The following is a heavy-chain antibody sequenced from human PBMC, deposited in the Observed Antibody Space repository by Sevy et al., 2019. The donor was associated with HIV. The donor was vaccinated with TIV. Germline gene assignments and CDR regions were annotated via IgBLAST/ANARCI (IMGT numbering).Heavy chain of an antibody. CDR2: VSDSGGAT. V-gene: IGHV3-23*01. J-gene: IGHJ4*02. D-gene: IGHD3-22*01. Sequence: GGFLRLSCGASGFTFSSYAMSWVRQAPGKGLEWVSTVSDSGGATYYADSVKDRFTISRDNSKNTLFLQMSSLRAEDAATYFSARNDYYDTIGGTGNFDYWGQGTLVTVSS. CDR3: ARNDYYDTIGGTGNFDY. CDR1: GFTFSSYA.